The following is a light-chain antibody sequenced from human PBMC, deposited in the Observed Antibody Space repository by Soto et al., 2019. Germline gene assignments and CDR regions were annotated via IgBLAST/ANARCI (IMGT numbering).Light chain of an antibody. Sequence: QAVVTQPASVSGSPGQSITISCTGTSSDVGGYNYVSWYQQHPGKAPKLLIFAVTDRSSGVSARFSGSKSGTTASLTISGLQAEDEADYYCSSYTNRNTLVVFGGGTKLTVL. CDR1: SSDVGGYNY. V-gene: IGLV2-14*01. CDR3: SSYTNRNTLVV. CDR2: AVT. J-gene: IGLJ2*01.